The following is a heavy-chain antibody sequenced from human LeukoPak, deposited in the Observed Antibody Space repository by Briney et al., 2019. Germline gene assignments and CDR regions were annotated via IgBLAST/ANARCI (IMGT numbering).Heavy chain of an antibody. CDR1: GGSISSGGYS. CDR3: ARAGYDSSGYYYAEYFQH. V-gene: IGHV4-30-2*01. D-gene: IGHD3-22*01. J-gene: IGHJ1*01. Sequence: PSQTLSLTCTVSGGSISSGGYSWSWIRQPLGKGLEWIGHIYHSGSTYYNPSLKSRVTISVDRSKNRFSLKLSSVTAADTAVYYCARAGYDSSGYYYAEYFQHWGQGTLVTVSS. CDR2: IYHSGST.